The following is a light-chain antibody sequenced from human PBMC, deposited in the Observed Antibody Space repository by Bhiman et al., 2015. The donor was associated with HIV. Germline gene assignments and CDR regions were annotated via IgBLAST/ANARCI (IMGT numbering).Light chain of an antibody. Sequence: QSVLTQPPSVSGAPGQRVTISCTGSSSNIGAGYDVHWYQQLPGTAPKLLIYGDINRPSGVPDRFSGSKSGTSASLAISGLQAEDEAHYYCAAWDDSLNAAGFGGGTKLTVL. CDR3: AAWDDSLNAAG. CDR2: GDI. CDR1: SSNIGAGYD. V-gene: IGLV1-50*01. J-gene: IGLJ3*02.